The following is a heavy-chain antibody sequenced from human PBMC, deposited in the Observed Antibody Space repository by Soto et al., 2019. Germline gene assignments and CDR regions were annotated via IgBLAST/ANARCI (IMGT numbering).Heavy chain of an antibody. CDR3: ARAIGPTLFDY. V-gene: IGHV3-13*04. J-gene: IGHJ4*02. CDR1: GFTFSSYD. Sequence: PXGSLGLSFSASGFTFSSYDMHWVRQGTGKGLEWVSAIGTTGDTYYAGSVKGRFTISRENAKNSLYLQMNSLRAGDTAIYFCARAIGPTLFDYWGQGTLVTVSS. D-gene: IGHD3-22*01. CDR2: IGTTGDT.